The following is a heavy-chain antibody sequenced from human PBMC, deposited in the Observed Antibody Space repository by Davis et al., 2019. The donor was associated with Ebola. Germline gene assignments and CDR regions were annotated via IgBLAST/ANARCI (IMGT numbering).Heavy chain of an antibody. Sequence: SETLSLTCTVSGGSISSSSYYWGWIRQPPGKGLEWIGSIYYSGTTYHNPSLKSRVTISVDTSMNQFSLKLSSVTAADTAVYYCARHTSYGGKTWFDPWGQGTLVTVSS. J-gene: IGHJ5*02. D-gene: IGHD4-23*01. CDR1: GGSISSSSYY. CDR2: IYYSGTT. V-gene: IGHV4-39*01. CDR3: ARHTSYGGKTWFDP.